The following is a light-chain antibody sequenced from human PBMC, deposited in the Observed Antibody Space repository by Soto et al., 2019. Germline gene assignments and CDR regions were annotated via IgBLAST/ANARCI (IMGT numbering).Light chain of an antibody. V-gene: IGKV3-20*01. CDR3: QQYVSSPWA. J-gene: IGKJ5*01. CDR1: QSVSSSF. CDR2: GAS. Sequence: PGTLSLSLGESATLSCRASQSVSSSFLAWYXQKXGQXXRXXXYGASRRATGIPDRFSGSGYGTDFTLTISRLEPEDFAVYYCQQYVSSPWAFGQGKRLEI.